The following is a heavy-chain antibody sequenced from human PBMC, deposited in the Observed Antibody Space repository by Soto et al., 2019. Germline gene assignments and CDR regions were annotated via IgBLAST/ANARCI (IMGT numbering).Heavy chain of an antibody. J-gene: IGHJ4*02. CDR2: INHSGST. V-gene: IGHV4-34*01. CDR1: GGSFSGYY. D-gene: IGHD3-22*01. Sequence: SETLSLTCAVYGGSFSGYYWSWIRQPPGKGLEWIGEINHSGSTNYNPSLKSRVTISVDTSKNQFSLKLSSVTAADTAVYYCASRTMIGGYFDYWGQGTLVTVSS. CDR3: ASRTMIGGYFDY.